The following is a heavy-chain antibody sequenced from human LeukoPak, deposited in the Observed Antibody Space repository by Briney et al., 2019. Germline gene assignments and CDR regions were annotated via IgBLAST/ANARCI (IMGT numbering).Heavy chain of an antibody. CDR2: ISSSSSTI. Sequence: PGGSLRLSCAASGFTYSRYTMNWVRQPPGKGLEWVSYISSSSSTIYYADSVKGRFTISRDNAKNSLYLQMNSLRDEDTAVYYCAPRGVVIDYWRQGTLVSVSS. V-gene: IGHV3-48*02. D-gene: IGHD3-3*01. J-gene: IGHJ4*02. CDR1: GFTYSRYT. CDR3: APRGVVIDY.